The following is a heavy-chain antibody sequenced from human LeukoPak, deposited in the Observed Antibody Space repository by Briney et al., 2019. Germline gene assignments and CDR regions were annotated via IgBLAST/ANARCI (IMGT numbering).Heavy chain of an antibody. CDR3: AREGSMTARPFVSIDY. V-gene: IGHV4-4*07. Sequence: PSETLSLTCTVSGGSISTYYWSWIRQPAGKGLEWIGRIHTSGNTDYNPSLKRRVTISVDTSKNQFSLKLSSVTAADTAVYYCAREGSMTARPFVSIDYWGQGTLVAISS. J-gene: IGHJ4*02. CDR1: GGSISTYY. D-gene: IGHD6-6*01. CDR2: IHTSGNT.